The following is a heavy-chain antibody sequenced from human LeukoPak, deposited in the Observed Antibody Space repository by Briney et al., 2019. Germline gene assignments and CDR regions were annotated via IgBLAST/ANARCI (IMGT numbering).Heavy chain of an antibody. V-gene: IGHV3-7*01. J-gene: IGHJ4*02. D-gene: IGHD3-3*01. Sequence: GGSLRLSCSASGFTFSDDWMCWVRRAPGKGLEWVANIKQDGSGTYYVESVRGRFTISRDNAKKSLYLQMNSLRGDDTAVYYCARDFWGAYRVDFFDFGGQGTLVTVSS. CDR3: ARDFWGAYRVDFFDF. CDR1: GFTFSDDW. CDR2: IKQDGSGT.